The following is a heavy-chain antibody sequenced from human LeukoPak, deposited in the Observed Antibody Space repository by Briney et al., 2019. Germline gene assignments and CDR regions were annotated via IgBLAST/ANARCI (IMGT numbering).Heavy chain of an antibody. CDR2: IKEDGSEK. V-gene: IGHV3-7*01. CDR1: EFTFSSYW. CDR3: ARTRTDFVGYYFDY. D-gene: IGHD3/OR15-3a*01. Sequence: GGSLRLSCAASEFTFSSYWMTWVRQAPGKGLEWVANIKEDGSEKYYEDSVKGRFTISRDNTKNLLYLEMNRLRAEDTAVYYCARTRTDFVGYYFDYWGQGTLVTVSS. J-gene: IGHJ4*02.